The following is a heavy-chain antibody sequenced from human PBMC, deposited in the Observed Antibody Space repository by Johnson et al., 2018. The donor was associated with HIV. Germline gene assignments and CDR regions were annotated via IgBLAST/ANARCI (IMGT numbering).Heavy chain of an antibody. V-gene: IGHV3-9*01. Sequence: VQLVESGGGLVQPGGSLRLRCAASGFTFEDYAMHWVRQAPGKGLEWVSGISLNSGSIGYADSVKGRFTISRDNAKNSLYLQMNSLRDEDTAVYYCVTADRGSAWGQGTTVTVSS. D-gene: IGHD1-26*01. CDR3: VTADRGSA. CDR2: ISLNSGSI. CDR1: GFTFEDYA. J-gene: IGHJ3*01.